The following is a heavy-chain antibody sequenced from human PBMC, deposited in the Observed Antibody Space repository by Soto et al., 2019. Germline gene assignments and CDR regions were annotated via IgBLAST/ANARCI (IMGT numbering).Heavy chain of an antibody. CDR3: ARRIYGDSYYYYGMDV. CDR1: GHSFTSYW. Sequence: PGESLKISCKGSGHSFTSYWIGWVRQMPGKGLEWMGIIYPGDSDTRYSPSLQGQVTISADKSISTAYLQWSSLKASDTAMYYCARRIYGDSYYYYGMDVWGQGTTVTVSS. CDR2: IYPGDSDT. J-gene: IGHJ6*02. D-gene: IGHD4-17*01. V-gene: IGHV5-51*01.